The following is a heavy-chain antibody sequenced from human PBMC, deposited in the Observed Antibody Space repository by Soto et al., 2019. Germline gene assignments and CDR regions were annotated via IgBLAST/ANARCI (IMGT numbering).Heavy chain of an antibody. D-gene: IGHD6-19*01. CDR3: ERPSPVAGRDGALDI. V-gene: IGHV3-30-3*01. CDR2: IAYDGSNK. Sequence: QVQLVESGGGVVQPGRSLRLSCAASGFTFSRYAIHWVRQAPGKGLEWVAVIAYDGSNKYYADSVKGRLTISRDNSKNTLYLQMNSLRPEDTAMYYCERPSPVAGRDGALDIWGQGTKVTVSS. J-gene: IGHJ3*02. CDR1: GFTFSRYA.